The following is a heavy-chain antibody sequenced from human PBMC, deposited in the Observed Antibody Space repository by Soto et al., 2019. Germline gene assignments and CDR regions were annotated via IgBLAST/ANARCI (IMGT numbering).Heavy chain of an antibody. J-gene: IGHJ4*02. Sequence: ALVKVSCKISGYTLTELSMHWVRQTPGKGLEWMGGFDPEDGETIYAQKFQGRVTMTEDTSTDTAYMELSSLRSEDTAVYYCATDLITGTTGDDYWGQGTLVTVSS. CDR1: GYTLTELS. CDR3: ATDLITGTTGDDY. CDR2: FDPEDGET. D-gene: IGHD1-7*01. V-gene: IGHV1-24*01.